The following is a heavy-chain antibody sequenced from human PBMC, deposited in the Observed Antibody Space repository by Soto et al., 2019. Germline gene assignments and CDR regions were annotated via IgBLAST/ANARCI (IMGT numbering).Heavy chain of an antibody. Sequence: GGSLRLSCAASGFTFSSYAMSWVRQAPGKGLEWVSAISGSGGSTYYADSVKGRFTISRDKSKNTLYLQMNSLRAEDTAVYYCAKDAQSWKLELWYYYYYMDVWGKGTTVTVSS. CDR3: AKDAQSWKLELWYYYYYMDV. V-gene: IGHV3-23*01. CDR1: GFTFSSYA. J-gene: IGHJ6*03. D-gene: IGHD1-7*01. CDR2: ISGSGGST.